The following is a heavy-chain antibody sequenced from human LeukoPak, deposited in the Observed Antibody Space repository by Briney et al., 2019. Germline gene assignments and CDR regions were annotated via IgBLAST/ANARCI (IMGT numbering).Heavy chain of an antibody. V-gene: IGHV3-66*01. J-gene: IGHJ6*02. CDR3: ARDAYYDGSGSYYYYGMDV. Sequence: PGGSLRLSCAASGFTVSSNYMSWVRQAPGKGLEWVSVIYSGGSTYYADSVKGRFTISRDNSKNTLYLQMNSLRAEDTAVYYCARDAYYDGSGSYYYYGMDVWGQGTTVTVSS. D-gene: IGHD3-22*01. CDR1: GFTVSSNY. CDR2: IYSGGST.